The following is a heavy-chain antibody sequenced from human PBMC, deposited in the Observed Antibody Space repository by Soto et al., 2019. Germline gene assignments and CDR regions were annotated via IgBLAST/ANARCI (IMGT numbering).Heavy chain of an antibody. V-gene: IGHV4-30-4*01. CDR1: GGSISSGDYY. Sequence: SETLSLTCTVSGGSISSGDYYWSWIRQPPGKGLEWIGYIYYSGSTYYSPSLKSRVTISVDTSKNQFSLKLSSVTAADTAVYYCASNYYDSSGRFDYWGQGTLVTVSS. J-gene: IGHJ4*02. D-gene: IGHD3-22*01. CDR3: ASNYYDSSGRFDY. CDR2: IYYSGST.